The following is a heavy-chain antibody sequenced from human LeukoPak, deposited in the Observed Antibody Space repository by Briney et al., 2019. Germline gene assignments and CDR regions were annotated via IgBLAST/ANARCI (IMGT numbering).Heavy chain of an antibody. CDR2: IYYSGST. V-gene: IGHV4-59*01. CDR3: ARSRGYSYGYFAFDI. D-gene: IGHD5-18*01. CDR1: GGSISSYY. Sequence: SETLSLTCTVSGGSISSYYWSWIRQPPGKGLEWIGYIYYSGSTNYNPSLKSRVTISVDTSKNQFSLKLSSVTAADTAVCYCARSRGYSYGYFAFDIWGQGTMVTVSS. J-gene: IGHJ3*02.